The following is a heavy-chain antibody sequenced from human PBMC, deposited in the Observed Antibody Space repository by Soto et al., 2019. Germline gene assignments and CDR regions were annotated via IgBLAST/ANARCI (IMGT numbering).Heavy chain of an antibody. Sequence: GGSLRLSCAASGFTFSSYAMSWVRQAPGKGLEWVSAISGSGGSTYYADSVKGRFTISRDNSKDTMYLQMNSLRAEDTAVYYCAKDNSPREYSSGWPSGAFDIWGQGTMVTVSS. V-gene: IGHV3-23*01. CDR3: AKDNSPREYSSGWPSGAFDI. CDR2: ISGSGGST. CDR1: GFTFSSYA. J-gene: IGHJ3*02. D-gene: IGHD6-19*01.